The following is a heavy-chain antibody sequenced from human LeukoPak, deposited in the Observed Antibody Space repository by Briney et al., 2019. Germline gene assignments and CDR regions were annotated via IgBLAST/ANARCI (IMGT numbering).Heavy chain of an antibody. J-gene: IGHJ4*02. CDR2: INPNSGGT. D-gene: IGHD5-18*01. CDR1: GYTFTGYY. V-gene: IGHV1-2*02. CDR3: ARVGYNYGSSFDY. Sequence: ASVKVSCKASGYTFTGYYMHWVRQAPGQGLEWMGWINPNSGGTNYAQKFQGRVTMTRDTSISTAYMELSRLRSDDTAVYYCARVGYNYGSSFDYWGQGTLVTVSS.